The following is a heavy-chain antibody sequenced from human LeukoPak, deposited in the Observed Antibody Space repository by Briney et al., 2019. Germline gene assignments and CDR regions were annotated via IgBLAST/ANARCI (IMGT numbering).Heavy chain of an antibody. V-gene: IGHV4-59*01. Sequence: SETLSLTCTVSGGSISSYYWSWLGQPPGKGLEWIGYIYYSGSTNYNPSLKSRVTISVDTSKNQFSLKLSSVTAADTAVYYCARVVSDYYDSSGYLDYWGQGTLVTVSS. CDR3: ARVVSDYYDSSGYLDY. J-gene: IGHJ4*02. CDR2: IYYSGST. CDR1: GGSISSYY. D-gene: IGHD3-22*01.